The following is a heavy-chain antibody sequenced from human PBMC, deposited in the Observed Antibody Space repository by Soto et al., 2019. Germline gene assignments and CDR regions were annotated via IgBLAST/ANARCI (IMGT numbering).Heavy chain of an antibody. Sequence: GGSLRLSCGVSGFSVSGNSLSWVRQAPWKGLEWVSYMYVDGSTYYADSVRGRFTLSRDNSKNTLYLQMNNLRAEDTAVYYCASRSRGELYSFDYWGQGTLVTVSS. CDR1: GFSVSGNS. CDR2: MYVDGST. V-gene: IGHV3-53*01. J-gene: IGHJ4*02. D-gene: IGHD3-10*01. CDR3: ASRSRGELYSFDY.